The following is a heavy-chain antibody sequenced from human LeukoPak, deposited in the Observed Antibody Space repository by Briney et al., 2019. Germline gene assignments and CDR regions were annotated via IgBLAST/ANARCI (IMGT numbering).Heavy chain of an antibody. CDR3: ARGLRSLEWFSDAFDI. CDR1: GGSISSGGYY. CDR2: IYYSGST. D-gene: IGHD3-3*01. Sequence: SETLSLTCTVSGGSISSGGYYWSWIRQHPGTGLEWIGYIYYSGSTYYNPSLKSRVTISVDTSKNQFSLKLSSVTAADTAVYYCARGLRSLEWFSDAFDIWGQGTMVTVSS. V-gene: IGHV4-31*03. J-gene: IGHJ3*02.